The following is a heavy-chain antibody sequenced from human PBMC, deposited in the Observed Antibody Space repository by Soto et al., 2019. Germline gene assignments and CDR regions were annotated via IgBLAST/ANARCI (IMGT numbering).Heavy chain of an antibody. CDR2: IYWDDDK. CDR1: GFSLSSTRMA. J-gene: IGHJ4*02. Sequence: QITLKESGPTLVKPTQTLTLTCTFSGFSLSSTRMAVGWIRQPPGKALECLALIYWDDDKRYSPFLKSRLTTPKDTSKTQVALIMSNLDPVDTARYYCAHIVVAGLGYYFDYWGQGTLVTVSS. D-gene: IGHD6-19*01. V-gene: IGHV2-5*02. CDR3: AHIVVAGLGYYFDY.